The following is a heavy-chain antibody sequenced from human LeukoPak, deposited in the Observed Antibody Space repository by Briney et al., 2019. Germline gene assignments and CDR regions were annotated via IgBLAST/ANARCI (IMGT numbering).Heavy chain of an antibody. J-gene: IGHJ1*01. CDR3: ARGPPTTALTYFQH. D-gene: IGHD1-26*01. V-gene: IGHV4-34*01. Sequence: SETLSLTCAVSGGSVSGYYWSWIRQPPGKGLEWIGEINHSGNTNCNPSLKRRVTISVDTSKNQFSLKLSSVTAADTAVYYCARGPPTTALTYFQHWGQGTLVTVSS. CDR1: GGSVSGYY. CDR2: INHSGNT.